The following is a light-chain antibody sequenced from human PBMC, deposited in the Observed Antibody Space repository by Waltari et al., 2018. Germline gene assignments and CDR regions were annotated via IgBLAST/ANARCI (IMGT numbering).Light chain of an antibody. V-gene: IGLV1-44*01. CDR3: AAGDDSLNGWV. J-gene: IGLJ3*02. CDR1: SSNIGRTT. Sequence: QSVLPQPPSASGTPGPRVTLPFSGSSSNIGRTTLRWYQQLHGTAPKLLIHRSDQRRSGVPDRFSGAKSGTAASLAISGLQSEDEADYYCAAGDDSLNGWVFGGGTKLTVL. CDR2: RSD.